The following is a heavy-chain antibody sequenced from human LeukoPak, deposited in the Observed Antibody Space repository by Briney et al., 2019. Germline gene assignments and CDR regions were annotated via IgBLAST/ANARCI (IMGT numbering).Heavy chain of an antibody. V-gene: IGHV3-48*03. J-gene: IGHJ6*03. CDR2: ISSSGSII. CDR3: ARGVRGYYMDV. CDR1: EFTFSSYE. Sequence: GGSLRLSCAAPEFTFSSYEMNWVRQAPGKGLEWVSYISSSGSIIYYADSVKGRFTISRDNAKNSLYLKMNSLRAEDTAVYYCARGVRGYYMDVWGKGTTVTISS. D-gene: IGHD3-16*01.